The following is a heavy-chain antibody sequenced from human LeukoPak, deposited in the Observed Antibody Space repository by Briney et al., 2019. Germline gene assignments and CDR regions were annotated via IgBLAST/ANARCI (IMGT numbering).Heavy chain of an antibody. CDR3: ARDPLEYCSDTTCYRFDY. V-gene: IGHV4-4*02. J-gene: IGHJ4*02. CDR2: INHSGST. D-gene: IGHD2-2*01. Sequence: SQTLSLTCAVSGGSISSSNWWSWVRQSPGKGLEWIGEINHSGSTYYNPSLKSRVTISVDKSKNQFSLKLSSVTAADTAVYYCARDPLEYCSDTTCYRFDYWGQGTLVTVSS. CDR1: GGSISSSNW.